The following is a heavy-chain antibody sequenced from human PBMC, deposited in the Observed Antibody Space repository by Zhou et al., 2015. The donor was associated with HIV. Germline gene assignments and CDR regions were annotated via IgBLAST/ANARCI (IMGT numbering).Heavy chain of an antibody. V-gene: IGHV1-69*01. J-gene: IGHJ4*02. CDR3: ASPISTIFGVVMDRNRFDY. D-gene: IGHD3-3*01. Sequence: QVQLVQSGAEVKKPGSSVKVSCKASGGTFSSYAISWVRQAPGQGLEWMGGIIPIFGTANYAQKFQGRVTITADESTSTAYMELSSLRSEDTAVYYCASPISTIFGVVMDRNRFDYWGQGTLVTVSS. CDR1: GGTFSSYA. CDR2: IIPIFGTA.